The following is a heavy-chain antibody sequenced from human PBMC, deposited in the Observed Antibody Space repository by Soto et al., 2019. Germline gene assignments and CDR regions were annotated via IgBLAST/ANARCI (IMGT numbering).Heavy chain of an antibody. Sequence: SETLSLTCTVSGGSISSGGYYWSWIRQHPGKGLEWIGYIYYSGSTYYNPPLKSRVTISVDTSKNQFSLKLSSVTAADTAVYYCARGSSCSGGSCTDAFDIWGQGTMVTVSS. D-gene: IGHD2-15*01. V-gene: IGHV4-31*03. CDR2: IYYSGST. J-gene: IGHJ3*02. CDR1: GGSISSGGYY. CDR3: ARGSSCSGGSCTDAFDI.